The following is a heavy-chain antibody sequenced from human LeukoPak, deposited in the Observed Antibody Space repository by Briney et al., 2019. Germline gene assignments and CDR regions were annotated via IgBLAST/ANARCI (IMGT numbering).Heavy chain of an antibody. CDR1: GFTVSSNS. D-gene: IGHD3-3*01. J-gene: IGHJ4*02. V-gene: IGHV3-49*04. Sequence: GGSLRLSCTVSGFTVSSNSMSWVRQAPGKGLEWVAFIRSKAYGGTTEYAASVKGRFTISRDDSRSIAYLQMNSLRTEDTAVYYCTRGAWSPGYWGQGTLVTVSS. CDR2: IRSKAYGGTT. CDR3: TRGAWSPGY.